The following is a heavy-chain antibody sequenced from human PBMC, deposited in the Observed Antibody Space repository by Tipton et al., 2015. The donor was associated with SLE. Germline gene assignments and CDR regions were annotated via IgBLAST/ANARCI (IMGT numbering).Heavy chain of an antibody. V-gene: IGHV4-4*07. Sequence: TLSLTCTVSGGSVSRFYWGWIRQPAGKGLEWIGRVYTGGHTKYNPSLESRVTFSVDTSKGQFSLRLISVTAADTAVYYCVVCSPSGCAYFDYWGQGRLVTVSS. CDR1: GGSVSRFY. D-gene: IGHD2-15*01. CDR2: VYTGGHT. CDR3: VVCSPSGCAYFDY. J-gene: IGHJ4*02.